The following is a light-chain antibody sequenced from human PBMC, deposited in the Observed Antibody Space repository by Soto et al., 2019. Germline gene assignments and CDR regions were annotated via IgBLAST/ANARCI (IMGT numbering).Light chain of an antibody. CDR2: ADN. CDR1: GSNIGSKS. Sequence: QSVLTHPHSASGPPGQRVTVSCCGRGSNIGSKSVNWYQQLPGAAPKLLIYADNQRPSGVPDRCSGSKSGTSASLAISGLQSEDEADYYCAGWDDTLNGWVFGGGTKVPVL. V-gene: IGLV1-44*01. J-gene: IGLJ3*02. CDR3: AGWDDTLNGWV.